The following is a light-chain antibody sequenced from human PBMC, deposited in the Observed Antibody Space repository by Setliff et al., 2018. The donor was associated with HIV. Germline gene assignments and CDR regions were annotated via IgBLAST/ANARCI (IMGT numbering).Light chain of an antibody. CDR2: QAT. V-gene: IGLV2-23*01. Sequence: QSVLTQPASVSGSPGQSITISCTGTSSDIGRYNLVSLYQQYPGKAPKLMIYQATKRPSGVSNRFSGSKSGNTASLTISGLQAEDEADYYCCSNTGSNTYVFGSGTKVTVL. CDR3: CSNTGSNTYV. CDR1: SSDIGRYNL. J-gene: IGLJ1*01.